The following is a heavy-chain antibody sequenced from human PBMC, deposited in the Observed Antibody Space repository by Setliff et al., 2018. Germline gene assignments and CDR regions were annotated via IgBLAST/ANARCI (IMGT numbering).Heavy chain of an antibody. CDR3: ARSRSNFWSGYFNWFDP. CDR1: GYSFTSYW. D-gene: IGHD3-3*01. J-gene: IGHJ5*02. CDR2: IYPGGSDT. Sequence: GESLKISCKGSGYSFTSYWIGWVRQMPGKGLEWMGIIYPGGSDTRYSPSFQGQVTISADKSISTAYLQWSSLKASDTAMYYCARSRSNFWSGYFNWFDPWGQGTLVTVSS. V-gene: IGHV5-51*01.